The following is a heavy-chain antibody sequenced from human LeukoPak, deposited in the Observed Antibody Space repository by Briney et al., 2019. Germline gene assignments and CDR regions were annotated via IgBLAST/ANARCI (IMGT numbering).Heavy chain of an antibody. V-gene: IGHV1-18*01. CDR2: ISAYNYKT. D-gene: IGHD3-3*01. J-gene: IGHJ6*02. Sequence: ASVKVSCKASGYTFTSYGISWVRQAPGRGLEWMGWISAYNYKTNYAQKIQGRVTMTTDTSTSTAYMELRSLRSDDTAVYYCAREGLYDVLSCYYPLYYDHYAMDVWGQGTTVNVSS. CDR3: AREGLYDVLSCYYPLYYDHYAMDV. CDR1: GYTFTSYG.